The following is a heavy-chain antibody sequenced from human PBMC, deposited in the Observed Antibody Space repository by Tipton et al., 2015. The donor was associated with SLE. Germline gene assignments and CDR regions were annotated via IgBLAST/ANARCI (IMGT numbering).Heavy chain of an antibody. Sequence: TLSLTCTVSGGSVSSYYWSWIRQPPGKGLEWIGYFSYSGSPNYNPSLKSRVTVSEDTSKNQFSLKLISVTAADTAVYFCARIWDYYDSSGFAFDIWGQGTMVTVSS. V-gene: IGHV4-59*08. D-gene: IGHD3-22*01. CDR3: ARIWDYYDSSGFAFDI. CDR2: FSYSGSP. J-gene: IGHJ3*02. CDR1: GGSVSSYY.